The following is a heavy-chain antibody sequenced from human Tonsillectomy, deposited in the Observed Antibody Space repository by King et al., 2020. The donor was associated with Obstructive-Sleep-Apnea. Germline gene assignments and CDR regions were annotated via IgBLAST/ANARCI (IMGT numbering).Heavy chain of an antibody. CDR1: GGSISSYY. CDR2: IYYSGST. J-gene: IGHJ2*01. D-gene: IGHD6-13*01. Sequence: QLQESGPGLVKPSETLSLTCTVSGGSISSYYWSWIRQPPGKGLEWIGYIYYSGSTNYNPSLKSRVTISVDTSKNQFSLKLRSVTAADTAVYYCARTLSIAAAGTGWYFDLWGRGTLVTVSS. V-gene: IGHV4-59*01. CDR3: ARTLSIAAAGTGWYFDL.